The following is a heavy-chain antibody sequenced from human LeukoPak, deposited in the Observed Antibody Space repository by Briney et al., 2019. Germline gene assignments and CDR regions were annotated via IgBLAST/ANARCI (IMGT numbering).Heavy chain of an antibody. CDR2: ISYDGSNK. D-gene: IGHD2-2*01. Sequence: GGSLRLSCAASGFTFNSYGMHWVRQAPGKGLEWVAVISYDGSNKYYADSVKGRFTISRDNAKNSLYLQMNSLRAEDTAVYYCARAENIVVVPAAMFRVWGQGTLVTVSS. CDR3: ARAENIVVVPAAMFRV. J-gene: IGHJ4*02. V-gene: IGHV3-30*03. CDR1: GFTFNSYG.